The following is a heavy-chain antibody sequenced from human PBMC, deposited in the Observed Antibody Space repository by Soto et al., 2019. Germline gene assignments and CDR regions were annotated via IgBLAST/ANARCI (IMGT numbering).Heavy chain of an antibody. V-gene: IGHV4-34*01. CDR1: GASFSGYY. D-gene: IGHD5-12*01. CDR3: ASIRGYSGYDARNFDY. CDR2: INQSGST. Sequence: ECLSLSCAVYGASFSGYYWSWIRQPPGKELEWIGEINQSGSTNYNPSLKSRVTISVDTSKNQFSLKLSSVTAADTAVYYCASIRGYSGYDARNFDYWGQGTLVTVSS. J-gene: IGHJ4*02.